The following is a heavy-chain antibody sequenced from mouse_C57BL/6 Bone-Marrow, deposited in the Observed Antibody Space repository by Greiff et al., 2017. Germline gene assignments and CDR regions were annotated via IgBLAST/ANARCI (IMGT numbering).Heavy chain of an antibody. V-gene: IGHV1-59*01. CDR1: GYTFTSYW. Sequence: QVQLQQPGAELVRPGTSVKLSCKASGYTFTSYWMHWVKQRPGQGLEWIGVIDPSDSYTNYNQKFKGKATLTVDTSSSTAYMQLSSLTSEDSAVYYCARLGAYWGQGTLVT. D-gene: IGHD4-1*01. CDR3: ARLGAY. CDR2: IDPSDSYT. J-gene: IGHJ3*01.